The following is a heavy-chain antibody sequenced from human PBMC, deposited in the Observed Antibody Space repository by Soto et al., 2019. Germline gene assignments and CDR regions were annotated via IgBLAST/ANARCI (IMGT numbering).Heavy chain of an antibody. Sequence: EVQLLESGGDLVQPGGSLRLSCAASGFAFSNYAVTWVRQAPGKGLEWVSSISRSSSVIYYADSVRSRFFISRDNSKSMLYLQMNSLRAEDSARYYCAKDPNGDYIGSFDDWGQGTLVTVSS. CDR1: GFAFSNYA. V-gene: IGHV3-23*01. D-gene: IGHD4-17*01. CDR2: ISRSSSVI. J-gene: IGHJ4*02. CDR3: AKDPNGDYIGSFDD.